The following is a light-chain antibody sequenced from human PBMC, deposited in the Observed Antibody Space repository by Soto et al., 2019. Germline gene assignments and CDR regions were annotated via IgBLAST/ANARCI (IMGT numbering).Light chain of an antibody. V-gene: IGKV3-15*01. Sequence: EIVMTQSPATLSVSPGEGATLSCRASENVDTNLAWYQHKPGQAPRLLIYGASTRAAGVPARSSGSGSGTEFTLTISSLESEDVAVYYCQQCHKWPRITFGPGTRLE. CDR3: QQCHKWPRIT. J-gene: IGKJ5*01. CDR2: GAS. CDR1: ENVDTN.